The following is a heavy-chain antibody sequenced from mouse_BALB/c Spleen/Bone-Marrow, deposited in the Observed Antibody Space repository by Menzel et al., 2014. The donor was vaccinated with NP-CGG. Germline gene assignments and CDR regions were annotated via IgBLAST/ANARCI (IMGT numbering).Heavy chain of an antibody. J-gene: IGHJ3*01. CDR1: GYTFTSYD. Sequence: QVQLQQPGAELVKPGASVKLSCKASGYTFTSYDINWVRQRPEQGLEWIGWIFPGDGSTKYNEKFKGKATLTTDKSSSTAYMQLSRLTSEGSAVYFCARRVYYDYDGGAWFAYWGQGTLVTVSA. CDR3: ARRVYYDYDGGAWFAY. V-gene: IGHV1S56*01. D-gene: IGHD2-4*01. CDR2: IFPGDGST.